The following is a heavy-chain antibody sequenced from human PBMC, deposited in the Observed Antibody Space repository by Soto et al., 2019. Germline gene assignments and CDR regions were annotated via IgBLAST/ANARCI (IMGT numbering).Heavy chain of an antibody. V-gene: IGHV3-30-3*01. CDR3: ARGRIAAAGGGLYYYGMDV. Sequence: GGSLRLSCAASGFTFSSYAMHWVRRAPGKGLEWVAVISYDGSNKYYADSVKGRFTISRDNSKNTLYLQMNSLRAEDTAVYYCARGRIAAAGGGLYYYGMDVWGQGTTVTVSS. CDR2: ISYDGSNK. J-gene: IGHJ6*02. CDR1: GFTFSSYA. D-gene: IGHD6-13*01.